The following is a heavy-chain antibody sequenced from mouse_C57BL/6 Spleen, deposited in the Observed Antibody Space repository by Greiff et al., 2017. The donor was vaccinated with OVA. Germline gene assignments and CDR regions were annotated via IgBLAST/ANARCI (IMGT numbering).Heavy chain of an antibody. CDR2: ISSGGDYI. J-gene: IGHJ2*01. CDR1: GFTFSSYA. V-gene: IGHV5-9-1*02. D-gene: IGHD3-1*01. CDR3: TRDRGNYFDY. Sequence: EVKVVESGEGLVKPGGSLKLSCAASGFTFSSYAMSWVRQTPEKRLEWVAYISSGGDYIYYADTVKGRVTISRDNARNTLYLQMSSLKSEDTAMYYCTRDRGNYFDYWGQGTTLTVSS.